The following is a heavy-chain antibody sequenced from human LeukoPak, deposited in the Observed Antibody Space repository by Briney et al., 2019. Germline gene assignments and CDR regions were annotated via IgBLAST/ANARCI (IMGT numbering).Heavy chain of an antibody. V-gene: IGHV3-74*03. CDR1: GFTFRSYW. CDR3: ARRTGFGELHF. Sequence: GGSLKLSCAASGFTFRSYWIHWVRQAPGKGLVWVSLISNDGSTTKYADSVKGRFTTSRDNAKNTLYLQMNSLRAEDTAVYYCARRTGFGELHFWGQGTMVTVSS. CDR2: ISNDGSTT. D-gene: IGHD3-10*01. J-gene: IGHJ3*01.